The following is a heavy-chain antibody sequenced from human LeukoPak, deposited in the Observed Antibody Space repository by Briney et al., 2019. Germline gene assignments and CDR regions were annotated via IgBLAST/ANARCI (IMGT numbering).Heavy chain of an antibody. D-gene: IGHD1-26*01. Sequence: SETLSLTCTVSGGSISSYYWSWIRQPPGKGLEWVGYIYYSGSTNYNPSLKSRVIMSVDTSKNQFSLKLRSVTAADTAVYYCAREVRPGVGYYGNYWLAPWGQGTLVTVSS. CDR3: AREVRPGVGYYGNYWLAP. CDR1: GGSISSYY. CDR2: IYYSGST. V-gene: IGHV4-59*12. J-gene: IGHJ5*02.